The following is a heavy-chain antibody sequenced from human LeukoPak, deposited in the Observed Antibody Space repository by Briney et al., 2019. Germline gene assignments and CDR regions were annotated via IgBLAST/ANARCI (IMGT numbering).Heavy chain of an antibody. Sequence: GGSLRLSCAASGFTFSSYWMSWVRQAPGKGLEWVANIKQDGSEKYYVDSVKGRFTISRDNAKNSLYLQMNSLRAEDTAVYYCARAGTSWLRLYYFDYWGQGTLVTVSS. D-gene: IGHD5-12*01. CDR2: IKQDGSEK. V-gene: IGHV3-7*01. J-gene: IGHJ4*02. CDR1: GFTFSSYW. CDR3: ARAGTSWLRLYYFDY.